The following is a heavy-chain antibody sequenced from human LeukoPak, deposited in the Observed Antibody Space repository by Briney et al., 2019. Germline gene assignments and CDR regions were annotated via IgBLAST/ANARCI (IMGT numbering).Heavy chain of an antibody. D-gene: IGHD6-6*01. J-gene: IGHJ3*02. CDR3: ARATYYSTSSPAFDI. CDR2: VYYSGST. Sequence: TETLSLTCTVSVGSISSYYWSWIRQPPGKGLEWIGYVYYSGSTNYNPSLKSRVTFSVDTSKSQFSLKLNSVIAADTAVYYCARATYYSTSSPAFDIWGQGTMVTVSS. CDR1: VGSISSYY. V-gene: IGHV4-59*01.